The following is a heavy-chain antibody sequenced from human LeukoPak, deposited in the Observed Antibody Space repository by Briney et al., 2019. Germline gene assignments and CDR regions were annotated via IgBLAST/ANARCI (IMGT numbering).Heavy chain of an antibody. D-gene: IGHD2-15*01. CDR2: HSHSGSA. Sequence: SETLSLTCTVSGASINSDTYYWGWIRQPPGKGLEWIGTHSHSGSAYYNPSLQSRVTISIDTSKNQFSLKLRFVTAADTAVYYCARVRCSGGSCPYYYYYYYMDVWGKGTTVTVSS. V-gene: IGHV4-39*07. CDR1: GASINSDTYY. CDR3: ARVRCSGGSCPYYYYYYYMDV. J-gene: IGHJ6*03.